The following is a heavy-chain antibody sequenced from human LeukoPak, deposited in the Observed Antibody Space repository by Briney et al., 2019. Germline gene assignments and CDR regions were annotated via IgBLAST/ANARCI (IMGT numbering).Heavy chain of an antibody. CDR1: GVAISSYS. J-gene: IGHJ6*04. Sequence: PSETLSLTCTVSGVAISSYSWSWVRQPPAKGLQWIADIYYGGSTKYNPSLKSRVTISVDRAKNQFSLKLNSVTAADTAMYYCARINYGDYGSYYGMDVWGKGTTVTVSS. V-gene: IGHV4-59*01. CDR2: IYYGGST. D-gene: IGHD4-17*01. CDR3: ARINYGDYGSYYGMDV.